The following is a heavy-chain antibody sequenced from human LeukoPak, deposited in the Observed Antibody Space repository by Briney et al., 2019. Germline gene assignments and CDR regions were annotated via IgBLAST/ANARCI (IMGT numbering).Heavy chain of an antibody. D-gene: IGHD3-10*01. Sequence: GESLKISCKGSGYSFISYWIGWVRQMPGKGLEWMGIIYPGDSDTRYSPSFQGQVTISADKSISTAYLQWSSLKASDTAMYYCARQDYYGSGGKEYYFDYWGQGTLVTVSS. CDR2: IYPGDSDT. V-gene: IGHV5-51*01. J-gene: IGHJ4*02. CDR3: ARQDYYGSGGKEYYFDY. CDR1: GYSFISYW.